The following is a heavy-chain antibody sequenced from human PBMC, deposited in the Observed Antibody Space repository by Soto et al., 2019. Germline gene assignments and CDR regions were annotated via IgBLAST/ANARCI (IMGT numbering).Heavy chain of an antibody. V-gene: IGHV3-23*01. J-gene: IGHJ4*02. D-gene: IGHD3-3*01. CDR2: ISGSGDST. CDR3: AKTRYDFWSGSDY. CDR1: GFTFSSYA. Sequence: QPGGSLRLSCAASGFTFSSYAMTWVRQAPGKGLEWVSGISGSGDSTYYADAVKGRFTISRDNSKNTLYLQMNSLRAEDTAVYYCAKTRYDFWSGSDYWGQGTLVTVSS.